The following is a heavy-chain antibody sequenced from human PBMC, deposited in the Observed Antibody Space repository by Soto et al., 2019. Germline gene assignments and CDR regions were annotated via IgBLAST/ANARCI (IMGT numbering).Heavy chain of an antibody. CDR2: IIPIFGTA. CDR1: GGTFSSYA. Sequence: EASVKVSCKASGGTFSSYAISWVRQAPGQGLEWMGGIIPIFGTANYAQKFQGRVTITADESTSTAYMELSSLRSEDTAVYYCAREARLGYSYGPGHDAFGIWGQGTMVTVSS. V-gene: IGHV1-69*13. D-gene: IGHD5-18*01. J-gene: IGHJ3*02. CDR3: AREARLGYSYGPGHDAFGI.